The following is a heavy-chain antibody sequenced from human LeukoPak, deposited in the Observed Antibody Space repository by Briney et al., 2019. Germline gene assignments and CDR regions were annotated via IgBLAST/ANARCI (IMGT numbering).Heavy chain of an antibody. CDR1: GDSISSYY. Sequence: SETLSLTCTVAGDSISSYYWSWIRQPPGKGLECIGYIYYSGSTNYNPSLKSRVTISVDKSKNQFSLKLSSVTAADTAVYYCARVDGYNYVRWGQGTLVTVSS. CDR3: ARVDGYNYVR. J-gene: IGHJ4*02. CDR2: IYYSGST. D-gene: IGHD5-24*01. V-gene: IGHV4-59*01.